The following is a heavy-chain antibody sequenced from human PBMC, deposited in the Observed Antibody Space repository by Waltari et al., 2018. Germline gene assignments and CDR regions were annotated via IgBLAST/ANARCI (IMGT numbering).Heavy chain of an antibody. CDR2: ISYRGST. CDR1: GVSVTSDY. D-gene: IGHD2-21*02. V-gene: IGHV4-59*02. CDR3: ARISDWGPKYFDY. Sequence: QVQLQESGPGLVKASETLSLTCTVSGVSVTSDYWSWIRQPPGKGLEWIGYISYRGSTNYTPSLKSRVSISLDTSQNQFSLRLSSVTAADTAIYYCARISDWGPKYFDYWGQGLLVTVSS. J-gene: IGHJ4*02.